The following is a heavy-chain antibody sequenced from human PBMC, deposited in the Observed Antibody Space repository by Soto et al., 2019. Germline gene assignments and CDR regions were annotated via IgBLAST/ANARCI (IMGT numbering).Heavy chain of an antibody. J-gene: IGHJ3*02. CDR1: GFTFSIYG. V-gene: IGHV3-30*03. Sequence: QVQLVESGGGVVQPGRSLRLSCAASGFTFSIYGMHWVRHAPGKGLEWVAMISFDGSEKYYTDSVKGRFHISRDSSKNTMYLQMDSLRVEETAVYYCARDRRLYYSDAFDIWGQGTTVTVSS. CDR3: ARDRRLYYSDAFDI. CDR2: ISFDGSEK. D-gene: IGHD1-26*01.